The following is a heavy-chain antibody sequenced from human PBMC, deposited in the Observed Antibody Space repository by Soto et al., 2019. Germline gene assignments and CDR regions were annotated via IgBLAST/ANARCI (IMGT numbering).Heavy chain of an antibody. D-gene: IGHD1-1*01. CDR1: GFTFSDYY. CDR3: ARSGDNYNRLDY. J-gene: IGHJ4*02. CDR2: SSNSGTFS. Sequence: LRGSCEGSGFTFSDYYISWIRQAPGKGLEWISYSSNSGTFSRYADSVKGRFSISRDNTKNLLYLQMNSLRAEDTAVYYCARSGDNYNRLDYWGQGTPVTVSS. V-gene: IGHV3-11*06.